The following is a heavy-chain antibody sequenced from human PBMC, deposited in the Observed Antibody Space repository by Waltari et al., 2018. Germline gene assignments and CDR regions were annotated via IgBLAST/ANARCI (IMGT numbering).Heavy chain of an antibody. J-gene: IGHJ3*01. Sequence: QLQLQESGPGLVKPSETLSLTCSVSGVSITSNRHYWGWIRQPPGQGLEWIATKSYSGATYSSPSLESRVTVSRDTSKNQLSLKLVSVTAADTAVYYCATYIGASVGTAAFDVWGQGTMVTVSS. CDR1: GVSITSNRHY. D-gene: IGHD5-12*01. V-gene: IGHV4-39*01. CDR2: KSYSGAT. CDR3: ATYIGASVGTAAFDV.